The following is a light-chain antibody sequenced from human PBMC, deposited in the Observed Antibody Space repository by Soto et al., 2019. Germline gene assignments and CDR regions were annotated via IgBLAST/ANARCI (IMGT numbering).Light chain of an antibody. V-gene: IGLV1-40*01. J-gene: IGLJ1*01. CDR3: QSYDSSLSGYV. Sequence: QSALTQPPSVSGAPGQRVTISCTGRSSNIGAGYDVHWYQQLPGTAPKLLIYGNGNRPSGVPDRFSGSKSGTSASLAITGLQAEDEADYYCQSYDSSLSGYVFGTGTKVTVL. CDR2: GNG. CDR1: SSNIGAGYD.